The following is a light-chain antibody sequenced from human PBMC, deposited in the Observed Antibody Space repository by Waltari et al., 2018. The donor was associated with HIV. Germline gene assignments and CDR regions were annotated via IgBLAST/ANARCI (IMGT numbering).Light chain of an antibody. V-gene: IGLV3-9*01. J-gene: IGLJ2*01. CDR2: RDN. CDR1: NIGGRN. Sequence: YDLTQPLSVSVALGQTARITCGGNNIGGRNVHWYQQKPGQAPVLVIYRDNNRPSVIPERFSGSNSGNTATLTISRAQAGDEADYYCHLWDTSTAVFGGGTKLTVL. CDR3: HLWDTSTAV.